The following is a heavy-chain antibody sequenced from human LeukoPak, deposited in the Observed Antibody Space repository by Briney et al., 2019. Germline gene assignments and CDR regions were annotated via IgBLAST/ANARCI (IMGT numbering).Heavy chain of an antibody. CDR1: GYTFTDYY. V-gene: IGHV1-2*07. CDR2: INPNSGGT. Sequence: ASVTVSCKASGYTFTDYYMHWVRQAPRQGLEWMGWINPNSGGTNFAHKFQGRVAMTRDTSISTAYMELGSLRSDDTAVYYCARARWQLVPYFDSWGQGTLVTVSS. CDR3: ARARWQLVPYFDS. J-gene: IGHJ4*02. D-gene: IGHD6-6*01.